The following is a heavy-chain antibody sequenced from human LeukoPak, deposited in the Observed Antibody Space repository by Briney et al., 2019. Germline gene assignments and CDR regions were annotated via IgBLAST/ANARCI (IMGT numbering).Heavy chain of an antibody. Sequence: PSETLSLTCTVSGYSISSGYYWGWIRQPPGKGLEWIGSIYHSGSTYYNPSLKSRVTISVDTSKNQFSLKLSSVTAADTAVYYCASVSYSSSSEGFDYWGQGTLVTVSS. V-gene: IGHV4-38-2*02. J-gene: IGHJ4*02. D-gene: IGHD6-6*01. CDR1: GYSISSGYY. CDR3: ASVSYSSSSEGFDY. CDR2: IYHSGST.